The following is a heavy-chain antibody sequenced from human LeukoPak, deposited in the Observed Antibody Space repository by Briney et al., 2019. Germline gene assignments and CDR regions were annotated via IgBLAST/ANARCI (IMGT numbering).Heavy chain of an antibody. J-gene: IGHJ3*02. CDR1: GFTVSSNY. Sequence: PGGSLRLSCAASGFTVSSNYMSWVSQAPGKGLEWVSVIYSGGSTYYADSVKGRFTISRDNSKNTLYLQMNSLRAEDTAVYYCARLTGSYYSAFDIWGQGTMVTVSS. V-gene: IGHV3-66*04. CDR3: ARLTGSYYSAFDI. CDR2: IYSGGST. D-gene: IGHD1-26*01.